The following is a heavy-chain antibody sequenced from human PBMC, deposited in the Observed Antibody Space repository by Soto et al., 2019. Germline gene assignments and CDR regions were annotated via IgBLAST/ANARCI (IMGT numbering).Heavy chain of an antibody. D-gene: IGHD2-2*01. CDR3: ARYCSSTSCYARDYYYYYGMDV. J-gene: IGHJ6*02. CDR2: ISSSSSYT. V-gene: IGHV3-11*06. Sequence: QVQLVESGGGLVKPGGSLRLSCAASGFTFSDYYMRWIRQAPGKGLEWVSYISSSSSYTNYADSVKGRFTISRDNAKNSRYLQMNSLRAEDTAVYYCARYCSSTSCYARDYYYYYGMDVWGQGTTVTVSS. CDR1: GFTFSDYY.